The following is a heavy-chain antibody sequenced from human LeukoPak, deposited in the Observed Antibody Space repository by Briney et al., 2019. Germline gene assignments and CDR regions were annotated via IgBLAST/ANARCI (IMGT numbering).Heavy chain of an antibody. J-gene: IGHJ3*02. CDR1: GGSISSYY. Sequence: SETLSLTCTVSGGSISSYYWSWIRQPAGKGLEWIGRIYTSGSTNCNPSLKSRVTMSVDTSKNQFSLKLSSVTAADTAVYYCARFTYDFWSGTPSDAFDIWGQGTMVTVSS. CDR3: ARFTYDFWSGTPSDAFDI. V-gene: IGHV4-4*07. D-gene: IGHD3-3*01. CDR2: IYTSGST.